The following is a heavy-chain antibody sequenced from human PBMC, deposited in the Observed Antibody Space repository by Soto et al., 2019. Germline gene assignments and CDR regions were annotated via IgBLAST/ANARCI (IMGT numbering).Heavy chain of an antibody. CDR2: IWNDGTKE. CDR1: GFVYSTYA. V-gene: IGHV3-33*01. CDR3: VRGLPSQYSSNWLYWYFDL. D-gene: IGHD6-13*01. Sequence: VQLVESGGGVVQPGRSLRLSCAASGFVYSTYAMHWVRLSPGKGLEWVALIWNDGTKEYYVDSVKGRFTISRDNSQNTLNLQMDSLGAEDTAVYFCVRGLPSQYSSNWLYWYFDLWGRGTQVTVSS. J-gene: IGHJ2*01.